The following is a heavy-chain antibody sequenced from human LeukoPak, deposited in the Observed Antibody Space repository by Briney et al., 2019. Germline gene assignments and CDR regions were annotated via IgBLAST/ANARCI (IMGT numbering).Heavy chain of an antibody. Sequence: GGSLRLSCAASGFTFSSYDIHWVRQAPGKGLEWVAVISYDGSNKYYADSVKGRFTISRDNSKNTLYLQMNSLRAEDTAVYYCAKDRRSLLRFDYWGQGTLVTVSS. CDR2: ISYDGSNK. CDR3: AKDRRSLLRFDY. CDR1: GFTFSSYD. V-gene: IGHV3-30*18. D-gene: IGHD2-15*01. J-gene: IGHJ4*02.